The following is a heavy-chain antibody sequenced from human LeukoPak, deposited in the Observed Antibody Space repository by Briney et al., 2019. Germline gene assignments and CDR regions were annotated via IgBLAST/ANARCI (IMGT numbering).Heavy chain of an antibody. CDR3: ARDAYGAWTSD. J-gene: IGHJ4*02. CDR2: ISGSGSPI. D-gene: IGHD3/OR15-3a*01. Sequence: GGSLRLSCVASGFTFSSYEMNWVRQAPGKGLEWVAYISGSGSPIYYADSVRGRFTISRDNAKNLLYPQMNSLRAEDTAVYYCARDAYGAWTSDWGQGTLVTVSS. V-gene: IGHV3-48*03. CDR1: GFTFSSYE.